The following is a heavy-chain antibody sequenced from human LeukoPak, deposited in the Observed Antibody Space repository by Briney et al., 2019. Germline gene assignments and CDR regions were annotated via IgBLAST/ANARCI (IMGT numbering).Heavy chain of an antibody. J-gene: IGHJ6*02. CDR2: ISSNGGST. D-gene: IGHD3-10*01. CDR1: GFTFSSYA. Sequence: GGSLRLSCAASGFTFSSYAMHWVRQAPGKGLEYVSAISSNGGSTYYANSVKGRFTISRDNSKNTLYLQMGSLRAEDMAVYYCARDDNTYGSGDVWGQGTTVTVSS. CDR3: ARDDNTYGSGDV. V-gene: IGHV3-64*01.